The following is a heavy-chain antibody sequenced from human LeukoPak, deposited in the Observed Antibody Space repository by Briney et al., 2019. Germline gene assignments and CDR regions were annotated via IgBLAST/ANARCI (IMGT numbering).Heavy chain of an antibody. V-gene: IGHV4-59*12. Sequence: LETLSLTCTVSGGSISSYYWSWIRQPPGKGLEWIGYIYYSGSTNYNPSLKSRVTISVDTSKNQFSLKLSSVTAADTAVYYCARDNSPWGQGTLVTVSS. CDR1: GGSISSYY. CDR2: IYYSGST. J-gene: IGHJ5*02. CDR3: ARDNSP.